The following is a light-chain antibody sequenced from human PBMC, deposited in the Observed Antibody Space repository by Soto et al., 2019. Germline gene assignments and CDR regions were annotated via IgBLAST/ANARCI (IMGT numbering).Light chain of an antibody. Sequence: IVLTQSPGTLSLSPGERATLSCRASQSISTNFLAWYQHKPGQAPRLLIFDASRRAPGIPDRFSGSGSGTDFTLSISGLEPEDFAVYYCQQYSSSSYTFGQGTKLDIK. CDR1: QSISTNF. CDR3: QQYSSSSYT. V-gene: IGKV3-20*01. J-gene: IGKJ2*01. CDR2: DAS.